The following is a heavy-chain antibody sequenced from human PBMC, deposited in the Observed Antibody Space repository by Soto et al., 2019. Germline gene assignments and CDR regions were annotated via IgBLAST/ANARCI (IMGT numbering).Heavy chain of an antibody. V-gene: IGHV3-48*02. Sequence: EVQLVASGGGLVQPGGSLRLSCAASGFTFSSYSMNWVRQAPGKGLEWVSYISSSSSTIYYADSVKGRFTISRDNAKNSLYLQMNSLRDEDTAVYYCARDEDSGGYRDGMDVWGQGTTVTVSS. J-gene: IGHJ6*02. CDR1: GFTFSSYS. D-gene: IGHD6-19*01. CDR3: ARDEDSGGYRDGMDV. CDR2: ISSSSSTI.